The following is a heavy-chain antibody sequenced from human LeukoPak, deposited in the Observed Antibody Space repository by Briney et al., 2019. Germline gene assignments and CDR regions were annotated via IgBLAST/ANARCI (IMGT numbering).Heavy chain of an antibody. V-gene: IGHV4-39*07. Sequence: SETLSLTCTVSGGSISSSSYYWGWIRQPPGKGLEWIGSIYYRGSTYYNPSLKSRVTMSVDTSKNQFSLKLSSVTAADTAVYYCARGSYYGSGSYEPYMDVWGKGTTVTVSS. CDR3: ARGSYYGSGSYEPYMDV. CDR1: GGSISSSSYY. CDR2: IYYRGST. D-gene: IGHD3-10*01. J-gene: IGHJ6*03.